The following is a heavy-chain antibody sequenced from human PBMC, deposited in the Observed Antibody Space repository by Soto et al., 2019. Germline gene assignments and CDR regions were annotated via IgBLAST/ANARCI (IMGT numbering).Heavy chain of an antibody. CDR1: GFTFDDYA. V-gene: IGHV3-9*01. J-gene: IGHJ4*02. CDR3: AIYGGNSVYFDY. D-gene: IGHD4-17*01. Sequence: GGSLRLSCAASGFTFDDYAMHWVRQAPGKGLEWVSGISWNSGTIVYADSVKGRFTISRDNAKNQFSLKLSSVTAADTAVYYCAIYGGNSVYFDYWGQGTLVTVPQ. CDR2: ISWNSGTI.